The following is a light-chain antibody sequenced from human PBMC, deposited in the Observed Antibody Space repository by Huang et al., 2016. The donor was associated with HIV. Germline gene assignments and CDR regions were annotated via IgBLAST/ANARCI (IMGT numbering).Light chain of an antibody. Sequence: DIVMTQTPRSLSVTPGQAASISCKSSQILLYSDGKTYMYWYLQKAGQSPQLLIYEVSNRFSGVPDKFSGSGSGTDFTLTIRRVEAEDVGVYYCMQSKQLPVTCGQGTKVEIK. CDR1: QILLYSDGKTY. CDR3: MQSKQLPVT. J-gene: IGKJ1*01. CDR2: EVS. V-gene: IGKV2D-29*02.